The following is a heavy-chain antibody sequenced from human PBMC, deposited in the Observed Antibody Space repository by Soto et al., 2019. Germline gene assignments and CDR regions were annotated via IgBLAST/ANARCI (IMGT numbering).Heavy chain of an antibody. D-gene: IGHD6-19*01. J-gene: IGHJ5*02. V-gene: IGHV4-38-2*01. Sequence: SETLSLTCAVSGYSISSGYSWGWIRQPPGKGLEWIGSIYHSGSTYYNPSLKSRVTISVDTSKNQFSLKLSSVTAADTAVYYCARSIAVAGKDWFDPWGQGTLVTVS. CDR2: IYHSGST. CDR3: ARSIAVAGKDWFDP. CDR1: GYSISSGYS.